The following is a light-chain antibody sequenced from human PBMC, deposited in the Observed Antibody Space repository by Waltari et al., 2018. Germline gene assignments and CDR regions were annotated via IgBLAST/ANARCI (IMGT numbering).Light chain of an antibody. V-gene: IGKV4-1*01. J-gene: IGKJ4*01. Sequence: DIVMTQSPDAMAVSLGERATINCKSSQSVLYSSNNKNYVAWFQQKPGQPPTLLISWASTRESGVPDRFSGTGSGTDFTLTISSLQAEDVAVYYGHQYPSTPLTFGGGTKVEIK. CDR1: QSVLYSSNNKNY. CDR3: HQYPSTPLT. CDR2: WAS.